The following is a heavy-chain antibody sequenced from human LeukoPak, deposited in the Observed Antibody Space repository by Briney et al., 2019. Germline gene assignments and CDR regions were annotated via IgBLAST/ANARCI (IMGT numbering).Heavy chain of an antibody. CDR1: GGTFSSYA. D-gene: IGHD2-2*01. CDR2: IIPIFGTA. CDR3: ASQVPAAMAYSDY. J-gene: IGHJ4*02. V-gene: IGHV1-69*01. Sequence: GASVKVSCKASGGTFSSYAISWVRQAPGQGLEWMGGIIPIFGTANYAQKFQGRVTITADESTRAAYMELSSLRSEDTAVYYCASQVPAAMAYSDYWGQGNLVTVSS.